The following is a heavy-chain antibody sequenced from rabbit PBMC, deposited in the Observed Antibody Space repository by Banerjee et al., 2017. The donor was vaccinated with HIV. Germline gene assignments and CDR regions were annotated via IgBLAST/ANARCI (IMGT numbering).Heavy chain of an antibody. V-gene: IGHV1S40*01. CDR3: ARAYAGYGGVGYAANL. J-gene: IGHJ4*01. Sequence: QSLEESGGDLVKPGASLTLTCTASGFSFSSSYYMCWVRQAPGKGLEWIACIYAGSGGDTNYATWAKGRFTISKTSSTTVTLQMTSLTAADTATYFCARAYAGYGGVGYAANLWGQGTLVTVS. CDR1: GFSFSSSYY. CDR2: IYAGSGGDT. D-gene: IGHD6-1*01.